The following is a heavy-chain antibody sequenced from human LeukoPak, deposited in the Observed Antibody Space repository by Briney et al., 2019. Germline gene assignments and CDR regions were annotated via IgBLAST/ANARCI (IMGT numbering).Heavy chain of an antibody. CDR1: GYTFTSYY. D-gene: IGHD4-23*01. CDR3: ARAYGGNPANAFDI. J-gene: IGHJ3*02. Sequence: GASVKVSCKASGYTFTSYYMHWVRQAPGQGLEWMGWINPNSGGTNYAQKFQGTVTMTRDTSISTAYMELSRLRSDDTAVYYCARAYGGNPANAFDIWAQGTLVTVSS. CDR2: INPNSGGT. V-gene: IGHV1-2*02.